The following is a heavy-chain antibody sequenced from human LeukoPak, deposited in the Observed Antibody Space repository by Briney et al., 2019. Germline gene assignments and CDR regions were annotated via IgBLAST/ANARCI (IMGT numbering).Heavy chain of an antibody. J-gene: IGHJ6*01. CDR1: GLTFSSYC. Sequence: GSLRPSCAASGLTFSSYCMHWVRQAPGKGLEWVAVISYEGSNKDYADSVKGRFTISRDNSKNTVHLQMNSLRTEDTAVYYCAKDSSGAVAGNIRMDVWGQGNTVTVSS. CDR2: ISYEGSNK. CDR3: AKDSSGAVAGNIRMDV. D-gene: IGHD6-19*01. V-gene: IGHV3-30*18.